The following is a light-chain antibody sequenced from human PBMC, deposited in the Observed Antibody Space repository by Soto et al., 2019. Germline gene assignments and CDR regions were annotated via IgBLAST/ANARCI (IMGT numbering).Light chain of an antibody. CDR1: SSDVGGYNY. V-gene: IGLV2-14*03. Sequence: SDLTQPAYGYRSAGQAITITNTSNSSDVGGYNYVSWYQHHPGKAPKLMIYDVSNRPSGVSNRFSGSKSGNTASLTISGLQPEDEADYYCSSYTTSNTRQIVFGTGTNVNVL. CDR3: SSYTTSNTRQIV. J-gene: IGLJ1*01. CDR2: DVS.